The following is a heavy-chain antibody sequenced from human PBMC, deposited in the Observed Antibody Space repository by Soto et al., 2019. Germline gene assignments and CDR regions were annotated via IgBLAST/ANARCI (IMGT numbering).Heavy chain of an antibody. CDR1: GGSISSSSYY. Sequence: PSETLSLTCTVSGGSISSSSYYWGWIRQPPGKGLEWIGSIYYSGSTYYNPSLKSRVTISVDTSKNQFSLKLSSVTAADTAVYYCARQGGYSGYDKAKYYFDYWGQGTLVTSPQ. CDR3: ARQGGYSGYDKAKYYFDY. D-gene: IGHD5-12*01. CDR2: IYYSGST. V-gene: IGHV4-39*01. J-gene: IGHJ4*02.